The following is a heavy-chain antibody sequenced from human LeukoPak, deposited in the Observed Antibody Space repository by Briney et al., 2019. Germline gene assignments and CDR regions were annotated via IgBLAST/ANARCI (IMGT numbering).Heavy chain of an antibody. CDR3: ARDEYGDEGLVY. D-gene: IGHD4-17*01. J-gene: IGHJ4*02. CDR1: GGSISSGGYY. V-gene: IGHV4-31*03. Sequence: PSETLSLTCTVSGGSISSGGYYWSWIRQHPGKGLEWIGYIYYSGSTYYNPSLKSRVIISVDTSKNQFSLKLSSVTAADTAVYYCARDEYGDEGLVYWGQGTLVTVSS. CDR2: IYYSGST.